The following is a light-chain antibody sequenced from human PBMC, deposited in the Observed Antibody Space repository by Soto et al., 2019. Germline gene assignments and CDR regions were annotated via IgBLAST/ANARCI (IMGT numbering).Light chain of an antibody. J-gene: IGKJ1*01. CDR2: GAS. CDR3: QHYHIWPSWT. Sequence: EIVLTQSPATLSVSLWESATLSCRASQSVSLSLAWYQMRPGQPPRLLIYGASTRATDIPARFSGSGSGTDFTLTISSLQSEDFAVYFCQHYHIWPSWTFGQGTKVDI. CDR1: QSVSLS. V-gene: IGKV3-15*01.